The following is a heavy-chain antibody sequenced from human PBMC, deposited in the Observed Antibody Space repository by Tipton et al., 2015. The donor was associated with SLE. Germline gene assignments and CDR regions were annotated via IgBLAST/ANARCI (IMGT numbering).Heavy chain of an antibody. Sequence: TLSLTCTVSGGSISNHYWSWIRQPPGKRLEWIGEINDSGTTHYNPSLKSRVTISIDTSENQFSLKLTSMTAADTAVYYCARAEGYCGSKTNCYERRWIDPWGQGTLVTVSS. CDR1: GGSISNHY. CDR2: INDSGTT. J-gene: IGHJ5*02. CDR3: ARAEGYCGSKTNCYERRWIDP. D-gene: IGHD2-2*01. V-gene: IGHV4-34*01.